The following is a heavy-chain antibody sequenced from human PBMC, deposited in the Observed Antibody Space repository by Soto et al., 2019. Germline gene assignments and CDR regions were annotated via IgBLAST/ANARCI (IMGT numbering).Heavy chain of an antibody. D-gene: IGHD3-10*01. CDR1: GFPFSKYG. J-gene: IGHJ4*02. CDR2: IWDDGKDE. CDR3: ARDRGRPFDY. V-gene: IGHV3-33*01. Sequence: QVHLVESGGGVVQPGRSLRLSCVASGFPFSKYGMHWVRQAPGKGLEWVAFIWDDGKDESYAASVKGRFTISRDNSKNTLYLQINSLRAEDTGVYYCARDRGRPFDYWGQGTLVTVSS.